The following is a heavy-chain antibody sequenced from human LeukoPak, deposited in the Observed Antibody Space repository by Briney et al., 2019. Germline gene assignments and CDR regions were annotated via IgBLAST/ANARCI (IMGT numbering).Heavy chain of an antibody. V-gene: IGHV4-34*01. Sequence: SETLSLTCAVYGGSFSGYYWSWIRQPPGKGLEWIWEINHSGSTNYNPSLKSRVTISVDTSKNQFSLKLSSVTAADTAVYYCARLGVRVVPAAVFDYWGQGTLVTVSS. CDR2: INHSGST. CDR3: ARLGVRVVPAAVFDY. D-gene: IGHD2-2*01. CDR1: GGSFSGYY. J-gene: IGHJ4*02.